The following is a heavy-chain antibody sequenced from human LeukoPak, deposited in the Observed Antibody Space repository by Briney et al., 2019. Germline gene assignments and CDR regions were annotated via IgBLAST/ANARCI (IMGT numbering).Heavy chain of an antibody. D-gene: IGHD1-26*01. V-gene: IGHV4-38-2*02. CDR3: ARGEGGATESGTFDI. CDR2: IYHSGST. CDR1: GYSISSGYY. J-gene: IGHJ3*02. Sequence: SETLSLTCTVSGYSISSGYYWGWIRQPPGKGLEWIGSIYHSGSTYYNPSLKSRVTISVDTSKNQFSLKLSSVTAADTAVYYCARGEGGATESGTFDIWGQGTMVTVSS.